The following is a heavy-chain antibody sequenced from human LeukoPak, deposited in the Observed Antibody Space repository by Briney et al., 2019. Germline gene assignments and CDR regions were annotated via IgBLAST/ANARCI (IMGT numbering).Heavy chain of an antibody. CDR2: IYSGGST. CDR1: GFTVSSNY. Sequence: PGGSLRLSCAASGFTVSSNYMSWVRQAPGKGLEWVSVIYSGGSTYYADSVKGRFTISRDNSKNTLYLQMNSLRAEDTAVYYCATISGVYCSSTSCPENYWGQGTLVTVSS. J-gene: IGHJ4*02. V-gene: IGHV3-53*01. D-gene: IGHD2-2*01. CDR3: ATISGVYCSSTSCPENY.